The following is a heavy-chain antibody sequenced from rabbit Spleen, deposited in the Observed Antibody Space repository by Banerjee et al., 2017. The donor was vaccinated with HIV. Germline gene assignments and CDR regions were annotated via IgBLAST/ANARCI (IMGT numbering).Heavy chain of an antibody. V-gene: IGHV1S45*01. CDR2: IYPGGSGNT. J-gene: IGHJ6*01. Sequence: QQQLVESGGGLVKPGASLTLTCKASGFSFLTGTAISWFRQAPGKGLEWIACIYPGGSGNTYSATWAKGRFTISKASSTTVTLQMTSLTVADTATYFCARDSGTSFSTYGMDLWGQGTLVTVS. CDR3: ARDSGTSFSTYGMDL. CDR1: GFSFLTGTA. D-gene: IGHD8-1*01.